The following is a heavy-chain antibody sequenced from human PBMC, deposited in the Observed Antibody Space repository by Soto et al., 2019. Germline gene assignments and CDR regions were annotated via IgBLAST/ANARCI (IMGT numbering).Heavy chain of an antibody. D-gene: IGHD3-10*01. Sequence: EVQLLESGGGLVQPGGSLRLSWAASGFTFSSYAMSWVRQAPGKGLEWVSAISGSGGSTYYADSVKGRFTISRDNSKNTLKLQMHSLRAEDTAIYYCAKERTGERENGDADYLGMGTLVTVSS. CDR3: AKERTGERENGDADY. CDR1: GFTFSSYA. J-gene: IGHJ4*02. V-gene: IGHV3-23*01. CDR2: ISGSGGST.